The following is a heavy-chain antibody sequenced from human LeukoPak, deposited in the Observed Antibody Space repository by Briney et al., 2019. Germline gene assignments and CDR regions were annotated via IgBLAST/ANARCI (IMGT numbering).Heavy chain of an antibody. CDR2: INPDGSGT. J-gene: IGHJ4*02. V-gene: IGHV3-74*03. CDR1: GFTFNSYW. CDR3: TRGGGGRPFDY. Sequence: GGSLRLSCAASGFTFNSYWMYWVRQAPGKGLMWVSRINPDGSGTTYADSVKDRFTISRDNAKNTLYLLMNSLRAEDTAVYYCTRGGGGRPFDYWGQGTLVTASS. D-gene: IGHD3-16*01.